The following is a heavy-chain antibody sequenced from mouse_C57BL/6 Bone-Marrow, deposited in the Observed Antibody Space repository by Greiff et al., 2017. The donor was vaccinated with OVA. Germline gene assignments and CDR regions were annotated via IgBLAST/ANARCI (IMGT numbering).Heavy chain of an antibody. CDR1: GYTFTSYW. CDR3: ARLSWDWYFDV. V-gene: IGHV1-64*01. Sequence: QVQLQQPGAELVKPGASVKLSCKASGYTFTSYWMHWVKQRPGQGLEWIGMIHPNSGSTNYNENFKSKATLTVDKSSSTAYMQLSSLTSEDSAVYYCARLSWDWYFDVWGTGTTVTVSS. CDR2: IHPNSGST. D-gene: IGHD4-1*01. J-gene: IGHJ1*03.